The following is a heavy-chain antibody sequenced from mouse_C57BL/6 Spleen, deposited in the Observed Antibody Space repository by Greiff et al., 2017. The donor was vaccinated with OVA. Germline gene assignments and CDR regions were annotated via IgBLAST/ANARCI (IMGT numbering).Heavy chain of an antibody. V-gene: IGHV1-80*01. CDR1: GYAFSSYW. J-gene: IGHJ2*01. D-gene: IGHD2-4*01. CDR3: ARRIYYDYPGYFDY. Sequence: QVQLQQSGAELVKPGASVKISCKASGYAFSSYWMNWVKQRPGQGLEWIGQIYPGDGDTNYNGKFKGKATLTADKSSSTAYMQLSSLTSEDSAVYFCARRIYYDYPGYFDYWGQGTTLTVSS. CDR2: IYPGDGDT.